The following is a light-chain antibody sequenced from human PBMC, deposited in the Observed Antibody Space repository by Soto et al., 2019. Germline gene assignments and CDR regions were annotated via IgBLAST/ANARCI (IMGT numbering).Light chain of an antibody. V-gene: IGLV2-14*01. CDR2: EVS. J-gene: IGLJ1*01. CDR1: TSDVGGYNY. Sequence: QSALTQPASLSGSPGQSITISCTGTTSDVGGYNYVSWYQQHPGKAPKLMIYEVSNRPSGVSNRFSGSKSGNTASLTISGLQVEDEADYYCISYSSSTTLDVFGTGTKVTVL. CDR3: ISYSSSTTLDV.